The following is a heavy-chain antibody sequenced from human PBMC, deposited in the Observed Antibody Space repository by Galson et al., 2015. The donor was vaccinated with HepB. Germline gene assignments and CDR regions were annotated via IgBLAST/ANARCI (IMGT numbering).Heavy chain of an antibody. CDR1: GFTFSSSN. D-gene: IGHD1-14*01. J-gene: IGHJ4*02. CDR2: IRGSGGST. CDR3: ASGPDTPFDY. V-gene: IGHV3-23*01. Sequence: SLRLSCAASGFTFSSSNMSWVRQAPGKGLEWVSGIRGSGGSTYYADSVKGRFTISRDNSKNTLYMQMNSLTAEDTAVYYCASGPDTPFDYWGQGIPVTVSS.